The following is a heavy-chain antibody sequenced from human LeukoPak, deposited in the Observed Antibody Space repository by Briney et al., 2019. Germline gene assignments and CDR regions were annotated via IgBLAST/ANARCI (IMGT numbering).Heavy chain of an antibody. J-gene: IGHJ4*02. CDR2: IGGSGSTI. CDR3: ANRVIGYCFDY. Sequence: GGSLRLSCAASGFTFSDYYMNWIRQAPGKGLEWVSYIGGSGSTIYSADSVKGRFTISRDNAKNSLYLQMNSLRAEDTAVYYCANRVIGYCFDYWGQGTLVTVSS. CDR1: GFTFSDYY. D-gene: IGHD2-15*01. V-gene: IGHV3-11*01.